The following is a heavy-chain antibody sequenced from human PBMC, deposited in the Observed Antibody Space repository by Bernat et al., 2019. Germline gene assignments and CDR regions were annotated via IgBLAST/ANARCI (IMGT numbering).Heavy chain of an antibody. Sequence: QVQLVESGGGVVQPGRSLRLSCAASGFTFSSYGMHWVRQAPGKGLEWVAVISYDGSNKYFADSVKGRFTISRDNSKNTLYLQMNSLRAEETAVYYCAKGRYCSSTSCYPQGVSLGVWGQGTTVTVSS. D-gene: IGHD2-2*01. CDR3: AKGRYCSSTSCYPQGVSLGV. J-gene: IGHJ6*02. CDR2: ISYDGSNK. CDR1: GFTFSSYG. V-gene: IGHV3-30*18.